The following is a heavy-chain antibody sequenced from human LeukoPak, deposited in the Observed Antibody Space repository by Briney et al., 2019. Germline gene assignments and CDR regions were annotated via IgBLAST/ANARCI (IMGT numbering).Heavy chain of an antibody. CDR1: GGSISSGDYY. D-gene: IGHD7-27*01. Sequence: SETLSLTCTVSGGSISSGDYYWSWIRQPPGKGLEWIGYIYYSGSTYYNPSLKSRVTISVDTSKNQFSLKLSSVTAADTAVYYCATELGMGAFDIWGQGTMVTVSS. CDR2: IYYSGST. J-gene: IGHJ3*02. V-gene: IGHV4-30-4*01. CDR3: ATELGMGAFDI.